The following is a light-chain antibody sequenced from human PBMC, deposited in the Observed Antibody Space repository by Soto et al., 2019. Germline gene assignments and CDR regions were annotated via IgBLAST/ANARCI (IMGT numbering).Light chain of an antibody. J-gene: IGLJ1*01. CDR1: SSDVGAYDY. Sequence: QPVLTQPASVSGSPGQSITISCTGTSSDVGAYDYVSWYQQHPGKAPKLMIYDVSNWPFGVSNRFSGSKSDITASLTISGLQAEDEAEYYCSSYTTSGTYVFGTGTKLTVL. CDR2: DVS. CDR3: SSYTTSGTYV. V-gene: IGLV2-14*01.